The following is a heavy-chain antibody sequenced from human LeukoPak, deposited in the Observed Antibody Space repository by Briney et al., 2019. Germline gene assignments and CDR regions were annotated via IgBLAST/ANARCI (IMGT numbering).Heavy chain of an antibody. J-gene: IGHJ4*02. Sequence: GGSLRLSCAASGFTFSSHWMSWVRQAPGKGLEWVAKINQDGSEKYYVDSVKGRFTISRDNAKISLYLQMSSLRAEDTAVYYCARDTAGNDYWGQGTLVTVSS. CDR1: GFTFSSHW. CDR3: ARDTAGNDY. V-gene: IGHV3-7*01. D-gene: IGHD1-1*01. CDR2: INQDGSEK.